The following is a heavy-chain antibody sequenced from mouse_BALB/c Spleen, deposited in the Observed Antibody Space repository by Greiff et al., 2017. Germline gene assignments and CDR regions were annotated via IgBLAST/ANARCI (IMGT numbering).Heavy chain of an antibody. CDR1: GFSLTSYG. Sequence: QVQLKESGPGLVQPSQSLSITCTVSGFSLTSYGVHWVRQSPGKGLEWLGVIWSGGSTDYNAAFISRLSISKDNSKSQVFFKMNSLQANDTAIYYCARNGGSSNAYFDYWGQGTTLTVSS. V-gene: IGHV2-2*02. J-gene: IGHJ2*01. CDR3: ARNGGSSNAYFDY. CDR2: IWSGGST. D-gene: IGHD1-1*02.